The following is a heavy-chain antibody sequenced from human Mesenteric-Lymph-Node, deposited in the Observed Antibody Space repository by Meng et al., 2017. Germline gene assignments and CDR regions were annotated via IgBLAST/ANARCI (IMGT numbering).Heavy chain of an antibody. D-gene: IGHD3-22*01. CDR2: INAGNGNT. CDR3: ARRSTNYYDSSGGDY. V-gene: IGHV1-3*01. Sequence: ASVKVSCKASGYTFTSYAMHWVRQAPGQRLEWMGWINAGNGNTKYSQKFQGRVTITRDTSASTAYMELSSLRSEDTAVYYCARRSTNYYDSSGGDYWGQGTLVTVSS. J-gene: IGHJ4*02. CDR1: GYTFTSYA.